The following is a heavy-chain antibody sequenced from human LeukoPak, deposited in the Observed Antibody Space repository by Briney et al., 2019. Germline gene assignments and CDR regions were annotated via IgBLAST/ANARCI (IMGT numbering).Heavy chain of an antibody. CDR1: GFTFSSYS. D-gene: IGHD3-22*01. Sequence: PGGSLRLSCAASGFTFSSYSMNWVRQAPGKGLGWVSYISSSSSTIYYADSVKGRFTISRDNSKNTLYLQMNSLRAEDTAVYYCAKDRQTYYYDSSADQGYYWGQGTLVTVSS. J-gene: IGHJ4*02. CDR2: ISSSSSTI. CDR3: AKDRQTYYYDSSADQGYY. V-gene: IGHV3-48*01.